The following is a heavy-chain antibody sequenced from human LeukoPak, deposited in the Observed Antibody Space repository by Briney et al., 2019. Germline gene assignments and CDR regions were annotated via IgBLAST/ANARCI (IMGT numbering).Heavy chain of an antibody. CDR1: GYTFTGYY. J-gene: IGHJ6*02. CDR2: INPNSGGT. V-gene: IGHV1-2*04. D-gene: IGHD3-10*01. Sequence: GASVKVSCKASGYTFTGYYMHWVRQAPGQGLEWMGWINPNSGGTNYAQKFQGWVTMTRDTSISTAYMELSRLRSDDTAVYYCARVRYYGSGQYYGMDVWGQGTTVTVSS. CDR3: ARVRYYGSGQYYGMDV.